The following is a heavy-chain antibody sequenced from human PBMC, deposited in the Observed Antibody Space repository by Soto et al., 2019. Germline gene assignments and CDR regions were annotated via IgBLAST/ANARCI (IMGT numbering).Heavy chain of an antibody. D-gene: IGHD6-19*01. CDR2: IIPIFGTA. J-gene: IGHJ6*02. Sequence: QAQLEQSGGEVKKPGSSVKVSCKASRVAFSKFIVTWVRQAPGLGLEWVGGIIPIFGTANYAQKFEGRVTITADESTSTSYMEVNNLRSEDTAVYYCAKVRYSSPMGYYYGMGVWGHGTTGTVSS. CDR1: RVAFSKFI. CDR3: AKVRYSSPMGYYYGMGV. V-gene: IGHV1-69*01.